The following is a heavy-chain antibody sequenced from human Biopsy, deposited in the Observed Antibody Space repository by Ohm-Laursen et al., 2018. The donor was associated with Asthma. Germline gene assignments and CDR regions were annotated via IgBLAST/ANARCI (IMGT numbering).Heavy chain of an antibody. CDR2: ISLNTGDA. CDR3: ARAPYSDAIDS. D-gene: IGHD1-26*01. CDR1: GFPFTAYY. Sequence: GASVKVSCKTSGFPFTAYYIHWVRQAPGQGLEWMGWISLNTGDANLAQKFRGWVTMTRDTSISTAYLVLSGLKSHDTAVYYCARAPYSDAIDSWGQGTLVAASS. J-gene: IGHJ4*02. V-gene: IGHV1-2*04.